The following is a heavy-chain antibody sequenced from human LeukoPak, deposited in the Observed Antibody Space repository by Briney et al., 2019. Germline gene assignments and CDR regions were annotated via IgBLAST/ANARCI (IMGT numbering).Heavy chain of an antibody. Sequence: VASVKVSCKASGYTFTNYYIHWVRQAPGQGLEWMGWINPNSGGTNYAQKFQGRVTMTRDTSISTAYMELSRLRSDDTAVYYCARDPGKHSSGWPNWFDPWGQGTLVTVSS. CDR3: ARDPGKHSSGWPNWFDP. CDR1: GYTFTNYY. CDR2: INPNSGGT. V-gene: IGHV1-2*02. J-gene: IGHJ5*02. D-gene: IGHD6-19*01.